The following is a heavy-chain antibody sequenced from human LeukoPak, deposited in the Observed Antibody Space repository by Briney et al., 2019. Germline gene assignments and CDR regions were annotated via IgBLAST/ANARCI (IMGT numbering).Heavy chain of an antibody. V-gene: IGHV1-18*01. CDR1: GYTFASYG. CDR3: ARVGEQWRNDY. Sequence: GASVKVSCKASGYTFASYGITWVRQAPGQGLEWMGWISAYNGNTNYAHKVQGRVTMTTDTSTSTAYMELRSLTSDDTAIYYCARVGEQWRNDYWGQGTLVTVSS. D-gene: IGHD6-19*01. CDR2: ISAYNGNT. J-gene: IGHJ4*02.